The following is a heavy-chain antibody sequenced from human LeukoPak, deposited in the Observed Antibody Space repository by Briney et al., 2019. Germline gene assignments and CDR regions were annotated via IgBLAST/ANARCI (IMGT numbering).Heavy chain of an antibody. CDR2: IYSGGST. CDR1: KFTFSHYG. Sequence: GGSLRLSCTASKFTFSHYGMQWVRQAPGKGLEWVSVIYSGGSTYYADSVKGRFTISRDNSKNTLYLQMNSLRAEDTAVYYCAREWPNYGDTGIDYWGQGTLVTVSS. D-gene: IGHD4-17*01. CDR3: AREWPNYGDTGIDY. J-gene: IGHJ4*02. V-gene: IGHV3-53*01.